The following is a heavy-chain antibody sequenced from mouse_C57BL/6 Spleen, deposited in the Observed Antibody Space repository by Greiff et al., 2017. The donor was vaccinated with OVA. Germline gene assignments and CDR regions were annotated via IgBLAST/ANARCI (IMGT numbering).Heavy chain of an antibody. V-gene: IGHV1-53*01. J-gene: IGHJ4*01. CDR1: GYTFTSYW. CDR2: INPSNGGT. CDR3: ARSRYDYDHAMDY. Sequence: VQLQESGTELVKPGASVKLSCKASGYTFTSYWMHWVKQRPGQGLEWIGNINPSNGGTNYNEKFKSKATLTVDKSSSTAYMQLSSLTSEDSAVYYCARSRYDYDHAMDYWGQGTSVTVSS. D-gene: IGHD2-4*01.